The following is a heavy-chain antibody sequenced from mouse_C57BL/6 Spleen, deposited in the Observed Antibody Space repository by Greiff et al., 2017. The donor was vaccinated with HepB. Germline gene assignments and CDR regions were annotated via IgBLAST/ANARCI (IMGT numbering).Heavy chain of an antibody. CDR2: IYPGSGST. CDR3: ASEILYGNYRAGFAY. V-gene: IGHV1-55*01. D-gene: IGHD2-1*01. Sequence: VQLQQSGAELVKPGASVKMSCKASGYTFTSYWITWVKQRPGQGLEWIGDIYPGSGSTNYNEKFKSKATLTVDTSSSTAYMQLNSLTSEDSAVYYCASEILYGNYRAGFAYWGQGTLVTVSA. CDR1: GYTFTSYW. J-gene: IGHJ3*01.